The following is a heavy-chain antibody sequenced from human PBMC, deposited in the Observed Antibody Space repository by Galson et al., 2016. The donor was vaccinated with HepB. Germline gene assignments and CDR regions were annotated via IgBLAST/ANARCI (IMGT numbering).Heavy chain of an antibody. D-gene: IGHD3-9*01. CDR1: GFSLNTQGEC. J-gene: IGHJ4*02. CDR3: AHAFFSILTGPFDS. Sequence: PALVKPTQTLTLTCAFSGFSLNTQGECVGWLRQSPGKALEWLALIYWYDDRRYSPSLRDRLTISKDTSKNHVVLTMTNMDPADTGTYYCAHAFFSILTGPFDSWGQGTLVAVSS. CDR2: IYWYDDR. V-gene: IGHV2-5*01.